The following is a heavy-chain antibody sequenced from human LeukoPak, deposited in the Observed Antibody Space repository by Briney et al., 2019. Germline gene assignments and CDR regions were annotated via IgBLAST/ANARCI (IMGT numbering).Heavy chain of an antibody. CDR1: GYTFTGYY. J-gene: IGHJ6*02. V-gene: IGHV1-3*01. D-gene: IGHD6-13*01. CDR3: AAAGISAKNSMDV. CDR2: INAGNGNT. Sequence: ASVKVSCKASGYTFTGYYIHWVRQAPGQGLEWMGWINAGNGNTKYSQKFQGRVTITRDTSASTAYMELGSLRSEDTAVYYCAAAGISAKNSMDVWGQGTTVTVSS.